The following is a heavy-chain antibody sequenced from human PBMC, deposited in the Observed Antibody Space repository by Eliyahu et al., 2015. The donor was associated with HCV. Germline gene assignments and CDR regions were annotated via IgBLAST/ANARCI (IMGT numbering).Heavy chain of an antibody. V-gene: IGHV3-20*04. CDR3: ARTARELRFLEWFPDLMDV. D-gene: IGHD3-3*01. CDR1: GFTFEDFG. CDR2: INWDGADT. J-gene: IGHJ6*02. Sequence: EMELVEAGGGVVRPGGSLXLSXCAASGFTFEDFGMNWVRQFPGKGLGWVAGINWDGADTDYADSVRGRFTISRDNAKKSLFLEMDSLRAEDTAFYYCARTARELRFLEWFPDLMDVWGQGTTVTVSS.